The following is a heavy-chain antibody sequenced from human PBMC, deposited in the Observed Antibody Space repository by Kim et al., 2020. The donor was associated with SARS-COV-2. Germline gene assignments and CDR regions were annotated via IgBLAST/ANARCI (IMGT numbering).Heavy chain of an antibody. J-gene: IGHJ6*03. CDR1: GFTFSSYA. CDR3: ARDLDPTFYYYYMDV. CDR2: ISYDGSNK. V-gene: IGHV3-30*04. Sequence: GGSLRLSCAASGFTFSSYAMHWVRQAPGKGLEWVAVISYDGSNKYYADSVKGRFTIYRDNSKNTLYLQMNSLRAEDTAVYYCARDLDPTFYYYYMDVWGKGTTVTVSS.